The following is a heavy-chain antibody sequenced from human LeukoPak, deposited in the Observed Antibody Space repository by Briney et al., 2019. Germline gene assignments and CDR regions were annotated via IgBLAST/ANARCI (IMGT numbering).Heavy chain of an antibody. CDR1: GYSISSGYY. V-gene: IGHV4-38-2*02. CDR2: IYHSGST. CDR3: ARDPYCSSTSCYTQNWFDP. Sequence: SETLSLTCTVSGYSISSGYYWGWIRQPPGKGLEWIGSIYHSGSTYYNPSLKSRVTISVDTSKNQFSQKPSSVTAADTAVYYCARDPYCSSTSCYTQNWFDPWGQGTLVTVSS. D-gene: IGHD2-2*02. J-gene: IGHJ5*02.